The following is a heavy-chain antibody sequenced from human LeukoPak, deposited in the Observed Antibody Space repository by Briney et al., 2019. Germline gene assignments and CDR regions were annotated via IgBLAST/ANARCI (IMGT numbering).Heavy chain of an antibody. V-gene: IGHV3-30*18. CDR3: AKPPIGCSGGSCYAGFDY. CDR2: ISYDGSNK. D-gene: IGHD2-15*01. Sequence: GRSLRLSCAASGFTFSSYGMHWVRQAPSKGLEWVAVISYDGSNKYYADSVKGRFTISRDNSKNTLYLQMNSLRAEDTAVYYCAKPPIGCSGGSCYAGFDYWGQGTLVTVSS. CDR1: GFTFSSYG. J-gene: IGHJ4*02.